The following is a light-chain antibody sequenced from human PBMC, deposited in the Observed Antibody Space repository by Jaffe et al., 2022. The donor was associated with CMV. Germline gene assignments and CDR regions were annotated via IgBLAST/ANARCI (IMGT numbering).Light chain of an antibody. CDR2: INT. Sequence: QSILTQPPSVSAAPGQSVTISCIGSSSNIGAGYDVYWFQQVPGTAPKVLIYINTRRPSGVPDRFSGSKSGTSASLAITGLQAEDEADYFCQSYDISLTAWVFGGGTKLTVL. CDR3: QSYDISLTAWV. V-gene: IGLV1-40*01. J-gene: IGLJ3*02. CDR1: SSNIGAGYD.